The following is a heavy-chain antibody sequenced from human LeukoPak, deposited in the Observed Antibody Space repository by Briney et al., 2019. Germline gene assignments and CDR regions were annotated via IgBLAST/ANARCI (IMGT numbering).Heavy chain of an antibody. V-gene: IGHV3-53*01. D-gene: IGHD2-2*01. Sequence: GGSLRLSCAASGFTFSNYRMSWVRQAPGKGLEWVSVMYSGGSTYYADSVKGRFTISRDNSRNTLYLQMSSLRAEDTAIYYCAKARSYQPLTYTFDYWGQGTLVTVSS. CDR3: AKARSYQPLTYTFDY. J-gene: IGHJ4*02. CDR1: GFTFSNYR. CDR2: MYSGGST.